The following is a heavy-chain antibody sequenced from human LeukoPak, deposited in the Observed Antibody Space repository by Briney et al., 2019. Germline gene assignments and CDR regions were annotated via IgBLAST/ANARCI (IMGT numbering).Heavy chain of an antibody. CDR3: ARGSFMITFGGVPHRWFDP. CDR1: GGSISSGGYS. CDR2: IYHSGST. J-gene: IGHJ5*02. D-gene: IGHD3-16*01. Sequence: PSQTLSLTCAVSGGSISSGGYSWSWIRQPPGKGLEWIGYIYHSGSTNYNPSLKSRVTISVDTSKNQFSLKLSSVTAADTAVYYCARGSFMITFGGVPHRWFDPWGQGTLVTVSS. V-gene: IGHV4-30-2*01.